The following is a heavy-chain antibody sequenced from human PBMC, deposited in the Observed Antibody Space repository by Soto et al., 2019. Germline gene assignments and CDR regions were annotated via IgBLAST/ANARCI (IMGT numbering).Heavy chain of an antibody. V-gene: IGHV1-18*01. CDR3: ARDPALHVYTAQKVDY. D-gene: IGHD1-1*01. CDR1: GYTFTSYG. Sequence: QVQLVQSGAEVKKPGASVKVSCKASGYTFTSYGISWVRQAPGQGLEWMGWISAYNGNTKYAQKLQGRVTMTTDTSTSTAYMELRSLRSDDTAVYYCARDPALHVYTAQKVDYWGQGTLVTVSS. CDR2: ISAYNGNT. J-gene: IGHJ4*02.